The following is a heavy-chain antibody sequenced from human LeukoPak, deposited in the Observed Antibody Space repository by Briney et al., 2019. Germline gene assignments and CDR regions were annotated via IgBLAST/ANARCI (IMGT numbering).Heavy chain of an antibody. CDR2: ISGSGGST. D-gene: IGHD3-10*01. V-gene: IGHV3-23*01. J-gene: IGHJ4*02. Sequence: PGGSLRLSCAASGFTFSSYAISWVRQAPGKGLEWVSAISGSGGSTYYADSVKGRFTISRDNSKNTLYLQMNSLRAEDTAVYYCARDYYGSGSYYNPFDYWGQGTLVTVSS. CDR3: ARDYYGSGSYYNPFDY. CDR1: GFTFSSYA.